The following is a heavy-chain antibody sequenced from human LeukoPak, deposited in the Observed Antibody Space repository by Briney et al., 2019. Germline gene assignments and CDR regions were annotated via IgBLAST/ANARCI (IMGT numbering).Heavy chain of an antibody. CDR3: ARLYSGSYLGYFDY. CDR1: GGSISSSNYY. CDR2: ISYSGNT. J-gene: IGHJ4*02. Sequence: SETLSLTCTVSGGSISSSNYYWGWIRQPPEKGLEWIGSISYSGNTYYNPSLKSRVTISADPSKNQFSLKLTSVTAADTAVYYCARLYSGSYLGYFDYWGQGTLVSVSS. D-gene: IGHD1-26*01. V-gene: IGHV4-39*01.